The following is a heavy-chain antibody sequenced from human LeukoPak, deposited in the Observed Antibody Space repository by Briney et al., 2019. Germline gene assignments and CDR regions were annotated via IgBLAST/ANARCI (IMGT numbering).Heavy chain of an antibody. V-gene: IGHV4-39*07. CDR3: ARDCSTSCLNWFDP. CDR2: IYYSGST. Sequence: ASETLSLTCTVSGGSISSSSYYWGWIRQPPGKGLEWIGSIYYSGSTYYNPSLKSRVTISVDTSKNQFSLKLSSVTAADTAVYYCARDCSTSCLNWFDPWGQGTLVTVSS. D-gene: IGHD2-2*01. CDR1: GGSISSSSYY. J-gene: IGHJ5*02.